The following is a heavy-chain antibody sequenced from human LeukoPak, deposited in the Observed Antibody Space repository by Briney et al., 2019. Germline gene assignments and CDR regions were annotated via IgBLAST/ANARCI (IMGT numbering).Heavy chain of an antibody. CDR1: GSTFSSYS. J-gene: IGHJ1*01. CDR3: ARDYYDSSGYYLKYFQH. V-gene: IGHV3-21*01. CDR2: IGSSSNYI. D-gene: IGHD3-22*01. Sequence: GGSLRLSCVASGSTFSSYSMNWVRQAPGKGLEWVSCIGSSSNYIYYGDSVKGRFTISRDNAKNSLYLQMNSLRAEDTAVYYCARDYYDSSGYYLKYFQHWGQGTLVTVSS.